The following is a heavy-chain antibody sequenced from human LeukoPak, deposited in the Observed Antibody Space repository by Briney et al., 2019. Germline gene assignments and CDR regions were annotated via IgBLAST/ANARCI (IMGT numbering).Heavy chain of an antibody. CDR1: GGSFSGYY. V-gene: IGHV4-34*01. CDR2: INHSGST. D-gene: IGHD1-26*01. Sequence: SETLSLTCAVYGGSFSGYYWSWIRQPPGKGLEWIGEINHSGSTNYNPSLKSRVTISVDTSKNQFSLKLSSVTAADTAVYYCARDFWVVGANHYYYYMDVWGKGTTVTVSS. J-gene: IGHJ6*03. CDR3: ARDFWVVGANHYYYYMDV.